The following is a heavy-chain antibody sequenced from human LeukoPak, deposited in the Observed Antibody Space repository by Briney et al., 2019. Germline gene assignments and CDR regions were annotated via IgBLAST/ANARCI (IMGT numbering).Heavy chain of an antibody. D-gene: IGHD2-2*02. CDR2: ISWNSGSI. Sequence: PGRSLRLSCAASGFTFDDYAMHWVRQAPGKGLEWVSGISWNSGSIGYADSVKGRFTISRDNAKSSLYLQMNSLRAEDTALYYCAKALCSSTSCHIDYWGQGTLVTVSS. CDR3: AKALCSSTSCHIDY. CDR1: GFTFDDYA. V-gene: IGHV3-9*01. J-gene: IGHJ4*02.